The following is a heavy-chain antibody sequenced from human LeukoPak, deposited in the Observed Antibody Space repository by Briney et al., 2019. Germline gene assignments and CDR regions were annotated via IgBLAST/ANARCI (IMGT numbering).Heavy chain of an antibody. J-gene: IGHJ4*02. Sequence: GESLKISCKGSGYSFITYRIGWVRQMPGKGLEWMGIIYPGDSDTRHSPSFQGQVTISADKSISTAYLQWSSLKASDTAMYYCARPGVYSNAFDYWGQGTLVTVSS. CDR3: ARPGVYSNAFDY. V-gene: IGHV5-51*01. CDR2: IYPGDSDT. D-gene: IGHD6-13*01. CDR1: GYSFITYR.